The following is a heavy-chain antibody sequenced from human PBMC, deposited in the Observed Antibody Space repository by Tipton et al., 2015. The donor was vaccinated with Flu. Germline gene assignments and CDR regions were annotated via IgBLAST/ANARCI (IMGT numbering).Heavy chain of an antibody. D-gene: IGHD6-19*01. Sequence: SLRLSCAVSGFTFSTYAMTWVRQAPGKGLEWVSDISGNGASTYYTDSVKGRFTISRDNSKNTLYLQMNSLRVDDTAIYLCARDESGWDYFDHWGQGTLVTVSP. CDR3: ARDESGWDYFDH. J-gene: IGHJ4*02. V-gene: IGHV3-23*01. CDR2: ISGNGAST. CDR1: GFTFSTYA.